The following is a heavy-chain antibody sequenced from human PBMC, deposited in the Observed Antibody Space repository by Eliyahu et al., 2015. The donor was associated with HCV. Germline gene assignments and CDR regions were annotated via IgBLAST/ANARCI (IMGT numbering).Heavy chain of an antibody. CDR2: IIPILGXA. V-gene: IGHV1-69*02. CDR1: GGTFSSYT. J-gene: IGHJ6*02. D-gene: IGHD4-23*01. Sequence: EVKKPGSSVKVSCKASGGTFSSYTISWVRQAPGQGLEWMGRIIPILGXANYAQKFQGRXTITAXKSTSTAYMELSSLRSEDTAVYYCARGYGGEGYILYYYYYGMDVWGQGTTVTVSS. CDR3: ARGYGGEGYILYYYYYGMDV.